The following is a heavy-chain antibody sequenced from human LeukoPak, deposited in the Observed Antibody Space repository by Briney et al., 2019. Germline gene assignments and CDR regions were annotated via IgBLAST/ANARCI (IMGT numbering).Heavy chain of an antibody. J-gene: IGHJ6*02. Sequence: SETLSLTCTVSGGSISNYYWSWIRQPPGKGLEWIGYIYFSGNTNYNPSLNNRVTISLYTSKNHFSLRLRSVTAADTPVYYCARTPSLYGTNSLEVWGQGTTVTVSS. D-gene: IGHD4-23*01. CDR2: IYFSGNT. CDR3: ARTPSLYGTNSLEV. V-gene: IGHV4-59*01. CDR1: GGSISNYY.